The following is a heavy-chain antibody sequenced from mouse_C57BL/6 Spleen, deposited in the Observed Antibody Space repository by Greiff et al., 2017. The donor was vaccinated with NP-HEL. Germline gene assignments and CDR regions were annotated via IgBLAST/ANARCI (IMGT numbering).Heavy chain of an antibody. J-gene: IGHJ4*01. Sequence: VMLVESGAELAKPGASVKLSCKASGYTFTSYWMHWVKQRPGQGLEWIGYINPCSGYTKYNQKFKDKATLTADKSSSTAYMQLSSLTYEDSAVYYCASSYDYDGYYYAMDYWGQGTSVTVAS. CDR3: ASSYDYDGYYYAMDY. CDR2: INPCSGYT. D-gene: IGHD2-4*01. V-gene: IGHV1-7*01. CDR1: GYTFTSYW.